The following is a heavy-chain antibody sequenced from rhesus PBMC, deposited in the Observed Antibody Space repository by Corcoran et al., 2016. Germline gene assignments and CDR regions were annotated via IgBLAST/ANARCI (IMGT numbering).Heavy chain of an antibody. CDR3: AREYYEDDYGYYYPFDY. D-gene: IGHD3-9*01. CDR1: GYSISSGYY. V-gene: IGHV4-99*02. Sequence: QVQLQESGPGLVKSSETLSLTCAVSGYSISSGYYWGWIRQPPGKGLEYIGYISGSSGSTYYNPSLKSRVTISKDTSKNQFSLKLSSVTAADTAVYYCAREYYEDDYGYYYPFDYWGQGVLVTVSS. J-gene: IGHJ4*01. CDR2: ISGSSGST.